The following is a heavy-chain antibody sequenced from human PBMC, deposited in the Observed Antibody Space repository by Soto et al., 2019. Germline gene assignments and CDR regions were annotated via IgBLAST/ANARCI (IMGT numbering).Heavy chain of an antibody. D-gene: IGHD1-1*01. Sequence: PGGSLRLSCAASGFTFSSYAMSWVRQAPGKGLEWVSAISGSGGSTYYADSVKGRFTISRDNSKNTLYLQMNSLRAEDTAVYYCAKDVHYYYYYYMDVWGKGTTVTVSS. CDR3: AKDVHYYYYYYMDV. CDR1: GFTFSSYA. CDR2: ISGSGGST. J-gene: IGHJ6*03. V-gene: IGHV3-23*01.